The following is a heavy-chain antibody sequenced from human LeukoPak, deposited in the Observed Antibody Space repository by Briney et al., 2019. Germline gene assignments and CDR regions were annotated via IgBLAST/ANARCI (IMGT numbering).Heavy chain of an antibody. CDR1: GFTFSNYW. CDR3: ARGADSGYSSDN. CDR2: VNSDGRST. J-gene: IGHJ4*02. V-gene: IGHV3-74*01. D-gene: IGHD3-9*01. Sequence: GGSLRLSCAASGFTFSNYWMHWVRQAPGKGLVWVSRVNSDGRSTNYADSVKGRFTISRDNAKNTLYLQMNSLRAEDTAVYYCARGADSGYSSDNWGQGTLVSVSS.